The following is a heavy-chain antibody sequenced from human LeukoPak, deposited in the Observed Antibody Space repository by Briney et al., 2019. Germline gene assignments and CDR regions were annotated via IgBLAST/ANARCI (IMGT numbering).Heavy chain of an antibody. Sequence: GGSLRLSCAASGFTFSSYEMNWVRQAPGKGLEWVSYISSSGSTTYYADSVKGRFTISRDNSKNTLYLQMNSLRAEDTAVYYCARGLPPNYYYYMDVWGKGTTVTISS. J-gene: IGHJ6*03. CDR1: GFTFSSYE. CDR2: ISSSGSTT. CDR3: ARGLPPNYYYYMDV. V-gene: IGHV3-48*03.